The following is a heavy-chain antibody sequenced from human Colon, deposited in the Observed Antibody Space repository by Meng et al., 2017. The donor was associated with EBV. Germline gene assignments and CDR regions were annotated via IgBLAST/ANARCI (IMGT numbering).Heavy chain of an antibody. CDR3: ARVGAYCGGDCYHPR. V-gene: IGHV4-4*02. D-gene: IGHD2-21*02. Sequence: VQLRWSGPGLVEPSGTPALTFSFSGGSLSSRNWWSWVRQPSGKGLEWIEEIYHSGSTNYNPSLKSRVTISVDESKNQFSLRLSSVTAADTAVYYCARVGAYCGGDCYHPRWGQGTLVTVSS. J-gene: IGHJ4*02. CDR1: GGSLSSRNW. CDR2: IYHSGST.